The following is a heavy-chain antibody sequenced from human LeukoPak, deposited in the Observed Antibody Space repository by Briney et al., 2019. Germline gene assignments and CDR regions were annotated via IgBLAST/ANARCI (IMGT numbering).Heavy chain of an antibody. D-gene: IGHD4-17*01. V-gene: IGHV3-64*01. Sequence: GGSLRLSCAASGFTFSSYAMHWVRQAPGKGLEYVSAISSNGGSTYYANSEKGRFTISRDNSKNTLYLQMGSLRAEDMAVYYCAREFNDYGDLSWFDPWGQGTLVTVSS. CDR3: AREFNDYGDLSWFDP. CDR2: ISSNGGST. J-gene: IGHJ5*02. CDR1: GFTFSSYA.